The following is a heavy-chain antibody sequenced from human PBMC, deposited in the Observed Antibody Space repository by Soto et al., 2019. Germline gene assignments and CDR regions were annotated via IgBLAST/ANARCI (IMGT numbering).Heavy chain of an antibody. CDR2: IHTSGDT. D-gene: IGHD2-8*01. V-gene: IGHV3-53*01. Sequence: GGSLRLSCAASGFSVGGNHLTWVRQAPGKGLEWVAVIHTSGDTYYADSVQGRFTISRDNSKNTVYLQMNSLRVGDTAMYFCARGVNDDSWGQGTLVTVSS. CDR3: ARGVNDDS. CDR1: GFSVGGNH. J-gene: IGHJ4*02.